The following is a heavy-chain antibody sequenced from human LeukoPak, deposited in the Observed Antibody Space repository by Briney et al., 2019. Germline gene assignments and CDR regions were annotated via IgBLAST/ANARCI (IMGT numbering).Heavy chain of an antibody. CDR1: GGSISSYY. Sequence: PSETLSLTCTVSGGSISSYYWSWIRQPPGKGLEWIGYIYYSGSTNYNPSLKSRVTISVDTCKNQFSLKLSSVTAADTAVYYCARGRCSGGSCSNYYYYYMDVWGKGTTVTVSS. D-gene: IGHD2-15*01. J-gene: IGHJ6*03. V-gene: IGHV4-59*01. CDR2: IYYSGST. CDR3: ARGRCSGGSCSNYYYYYMDV.